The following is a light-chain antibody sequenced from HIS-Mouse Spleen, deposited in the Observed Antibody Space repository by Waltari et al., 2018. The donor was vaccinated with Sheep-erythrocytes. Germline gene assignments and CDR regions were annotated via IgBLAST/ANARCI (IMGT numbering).Light chain of an antibody. J-gene: IGLJ1*01. CDR3: CSYAGSYNHV. V-gene: IGLV2-11*01. CDR1: SSDVGGYNY. CDR2: DVS. Sequence: QSALTQPRSVSGSPGQSVTISCTGTSSDVGGYNYVSSYQQHPGKSPKLMIYDVSKRTPGVPERFAGSKSGNTASLTISGRQAEDDANYSCCSYAGSYNHVFATGTKVTVL.